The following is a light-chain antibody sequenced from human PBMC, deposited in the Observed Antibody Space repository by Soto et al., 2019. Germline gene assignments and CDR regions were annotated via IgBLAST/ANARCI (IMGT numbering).Light chain of an antibody. CDR2: GAS. Sequence: EIVLTQSPGTLSLSPGERATLSCRASQSVSSSYLAWYQQKPGQAPRLLIYGASSTATGIPDRFSGSGSGRDFTVTISRLEPEDFAVYYCQQYGSSPQTFGQGTKVEIK. CDR3: QQYGSSPQT. CDR1: QSVSSSY. J-gene: IGKJ1*01. V-gene: IGKV3-20*01.